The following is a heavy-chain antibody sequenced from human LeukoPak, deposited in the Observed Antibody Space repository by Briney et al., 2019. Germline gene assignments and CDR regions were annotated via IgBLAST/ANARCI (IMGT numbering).Heavy chain of an antibody. CDR2: IEYNT. Sequence: GGSLRLSCAASGFTFSSYAMSWVRQAPGKGLEWVSTIEYNTYYADSVKGRFTISRDTSKNMVFLQMNSLRAEDTAVYYCTKLGGDYASDYWGQGTLVTVSS. D-gene: IGHD4-17*01. V-gene: IGHV3-23*01. CDR3: TKLGGDYASDY. CDR1: GFTFSSYA. J-gene: IGHJ4*02.